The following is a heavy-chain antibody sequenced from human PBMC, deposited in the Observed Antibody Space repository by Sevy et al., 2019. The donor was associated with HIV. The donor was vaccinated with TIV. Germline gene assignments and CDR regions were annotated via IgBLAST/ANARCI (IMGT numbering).Heavy chain of an antibody. Sequence: SETLSLTCNVSGGSISSTRHYWGWVCQSPGKTLEWIGSRFYSGGAYYNPSLQSRVTMSVDTSKNQFSLTVSSVTAADTAIYYCARHPLGNWFDLWGQGIQVTVSS. CDR1: GGSISSTRHY. CDR2: RFYSGGA. D-gene: IGHD3-16*01. J-gene: IGHJ5*02. CDR3: ARHPLGNWFDL. V-gene: IGHV4-39*01.